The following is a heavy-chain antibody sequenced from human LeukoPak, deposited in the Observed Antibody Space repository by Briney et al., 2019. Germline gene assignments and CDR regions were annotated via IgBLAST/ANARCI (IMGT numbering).Heavy chain of an antibody. CDR2: ITSSSSSI. D-gene: IGHD6-19*01. CDR1: GFTFSTYT. V-gene: IGHV3-48*01. CDR3: ARDRIEVPGTFFY. J-gene: IGHJ4*02. Sequence: PGGSLRLSCAGSGFTFSTYTMTWVRQAPGKGLEWVSYITSSSSSIYYSDSVKGRFTISRDNAKNSLYLQMNSLRVEDTAVYYCARDRIEVPGTFFYWGQGTLVTASS.